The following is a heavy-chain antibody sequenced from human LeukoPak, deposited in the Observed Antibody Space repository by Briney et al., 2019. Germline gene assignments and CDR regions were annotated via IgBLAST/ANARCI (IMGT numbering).Heavy chain of an antibody. D-gene: IGHD4-23*01. Sequence: GGSLRLSCAASGFTFSSYAMSWVRQAPGKGLEWVSYISSRSSTIYCADSVKGRFTISRDNAKNSLYLQMNSLRAEDTAVYYCARDSRSGGFELRWGQGTLVTVSS. CDR3: ARDSRSGGFELR. CDR2: ISSRSSTI. J-gene: IGHJ4*02. V-gene: IGHV3-48*01. CDR1: GFTFSSYA.